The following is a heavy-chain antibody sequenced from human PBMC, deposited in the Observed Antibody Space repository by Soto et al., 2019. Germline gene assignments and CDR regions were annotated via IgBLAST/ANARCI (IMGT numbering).Heavy chain of an antibody. V-gene: IGHV3-48*02. CDR1: GVTFSIHA. CDR2: IHGTRSII. J-gene: IGHJ4*02. D-gene: IGHD5-12*01. CDR3: ARYARNADYDY. Sequence: EVQLVESGGGVVQPGGSLRLSCEVSGVTFSIHAMNWVRQAPGKGLEWVAYIHGTRSIIYYADYVKGRFTISRDNAKNSLFLQIDSLIDEETAVYYCARYARNADYDYWGQGTLVTVS.